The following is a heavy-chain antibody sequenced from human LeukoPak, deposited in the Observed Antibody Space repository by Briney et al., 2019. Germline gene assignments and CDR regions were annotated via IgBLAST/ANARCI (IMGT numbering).Heavy chain of an antibody. CDR2: ISAYNGNT. CDR1: GYTFTSYG. Sequence: ASVKVSCKAFGYTFTSYGVSWVRQAPGQGLEWMGWISAYNGNTNYAQNLQGRVTMTTDTSTSTAYLELRSLRSDDTAVYYCARGAYCGGDCSSSDAFDIWGQGLWSVSPQ. D-gene: IGHD2-21*02. J-gene: IGHJ3*02. CDR3: ARGAYCGGDCSSSDAFDI. V-gene: IGHV1-18*01.